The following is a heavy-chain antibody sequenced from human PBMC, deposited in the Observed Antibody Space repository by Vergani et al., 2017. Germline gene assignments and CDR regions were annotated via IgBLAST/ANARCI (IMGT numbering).Heavy chain of an antibody. Sequence: EVQLVQSGAEVKKPRESLKISCQISRYSFTNYWIGCMRQMPGKGLEWMGIIHPADSDTRYSPSFQRQVTISVDKSISTSYRQRSSLWSSDSAMYYCARLYGRDSSGSKYFDYWGQGTLVTVSS. D-gene: IGHD3-22*01. CDR2: IHPADSDT. CDR1: RYSFTNYW. CDR3: ARLYGRDSSGSKYFDY. V-gene: IGHV5-51*01. J-gene: IGHJ4*02.